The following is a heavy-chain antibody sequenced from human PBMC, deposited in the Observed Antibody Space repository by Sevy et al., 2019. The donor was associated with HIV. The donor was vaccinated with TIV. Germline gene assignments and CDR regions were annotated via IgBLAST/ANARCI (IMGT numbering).Heavy chain of an antibody. CDR2: IYSDETT. D-gene: IGHD5-18*01. CDR1: GFSVNSNY. V-gene: IGHV3-66*01. CDR3: ARGKSGYGSALNY. J-gene: IGHJ4*02. Sequence: GSLRLSCAASGFSVNSNYMTWVRQAPGKGLEGVSVIYSDETTYHADSVKDRFTISRDNSKNMLYLQMSSLRAEDTAIYYCARGKSGYGSALNYWGQGTLVTVSS.